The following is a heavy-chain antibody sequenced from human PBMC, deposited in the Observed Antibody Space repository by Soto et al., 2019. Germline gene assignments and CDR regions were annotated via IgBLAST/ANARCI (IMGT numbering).Heavy chain of an antibody. CDR1: GYTFTSYG. CDR3: AGSHYRDYYGSGSYLQYYYGMDV. J-gene: IGHJ6*02. Sequence: ASVKVSCKASGYTFTSYGISWVRQAPGQGLEWMGWISAYNGNTNYAQKLQGRVTMTTDTSTSTAYMELRSLRSDDTAVYYCAGSHYRDYYGSGSYLQYYYGMDVWGQGTTVTVSS. V-gene: IGHV1-18*01. CDR2: ISAYNGNT. D-gene: IGHD3-10*01.